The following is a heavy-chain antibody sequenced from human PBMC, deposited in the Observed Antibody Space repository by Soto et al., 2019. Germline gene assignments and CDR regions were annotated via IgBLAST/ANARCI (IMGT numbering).Heavy chain of an antibody. D-gene: IGHD6-19*01. Sequence: ASVKVSCKASGYTFSGFYMHWVRQAPGQGLEWMGWINPNSGGTKSAEKFQGRVTMTRDAPISTAYMELSRLTSDDTAVYYCASAAVTGTAGLDFWGQGIQVTVSS. J-gene: IGHJ4*02. CDR1: GYTFSGFY. CDR2: INPNSGGT. V-gene: IGHV1-2*02. CDR3: ASAAVTGTAGLDF.